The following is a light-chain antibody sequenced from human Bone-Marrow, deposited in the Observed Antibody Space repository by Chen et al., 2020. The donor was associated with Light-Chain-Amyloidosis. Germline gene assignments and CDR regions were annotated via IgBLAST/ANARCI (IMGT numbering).Light chain of an antibody. J-gene: IGLJ2*01. Sequence: SHELTQPPSVSVSHGQTPRITCSGDDLPTKYAYWYQQKPGQAPVLVIHRDTERPSGISERFSGSSSGTTATLTISGVQAEDEADYHCQSADSSGTYEVIFGGGTKLTVL. V-gene: IGLV3-25*03. CDR3: QSADSSGTYEVI. CDR1: DLPTKY. CDR2: RDT.